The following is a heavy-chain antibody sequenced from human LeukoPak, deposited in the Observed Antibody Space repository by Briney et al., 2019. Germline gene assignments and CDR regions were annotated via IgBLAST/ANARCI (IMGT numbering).Heavy chain of an antibody. CDR2: IYYSGST. Sequence: SETLSLTCTVSGGSISSSSYYWGWIRQPPGKGLEWIGSIYYSGSTYYNPSLKSRVTISVDTSKNQFSLKLSSVTAADTAVYYCARVFRGAAAGYYYYYYMDVWGKGTTVTVSS. D-gene: IGHD6-13*01. CDR3: ARVFRGAAAGYYYYYYMDV. V-gene: IGHV4-39*07. J-gene: IGHJ6*03. CDR1: GGSISSSSYY.